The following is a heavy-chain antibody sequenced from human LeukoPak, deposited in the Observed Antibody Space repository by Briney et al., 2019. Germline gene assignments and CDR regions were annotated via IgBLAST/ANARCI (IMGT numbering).Heavy chain of an antibody. V-gene: IGHV4-39*01. CDR2: IYYSGST. D-gene: IGHD3/OR15-3a*01. CDR3: XXXXXXXXXXXXXVDWYGMDV. Sequence: SETLSLTCTVSGGSISSSSYYWGWIRQPPGKGLEWIGSIYYSGSTYYNPSLKSRVTISVDTSKNQFSLKLSSVTAADTAVYXXXXXXXXXXXXXXXVDWYGMDVWGQGTTVTVSS. CDR1: GGSISSSSYY. J-gene: IGHJ6*02.